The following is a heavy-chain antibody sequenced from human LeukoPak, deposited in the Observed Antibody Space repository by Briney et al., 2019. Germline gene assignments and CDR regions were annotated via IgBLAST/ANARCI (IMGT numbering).Heavy chain of an antibody. CDR1: GGSISSGSYY. J-gene: IGHJ6*02. Sequence: SQTLSLTCTVSGGSISSGSYYWSWIRQPAGKGLEWIGRIYTSGSTNYNPSLKSRVTISVDTSKNQFSLKLSSATAADTAVYYCARDQYEVEDDSSGYPYYYYYSMDVWGQGTTVTVSS. CDR3: ARDQYEVEDDSSGYPYYYYYSMDV. CDR2: IYTSGST. V-gene: IGHV4-61*02. D-gene: IGHD3-22*01.